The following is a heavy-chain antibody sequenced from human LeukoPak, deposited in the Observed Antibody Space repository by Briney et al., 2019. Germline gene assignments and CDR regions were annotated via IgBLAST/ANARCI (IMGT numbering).Heavy chain of an antibody. CDR3: ARALARGFYYSGSGTYLREIRFDP. Sequence: PSETLSLTCTVSGYSISSGYYWGWIRQPPGKGLEWIGSIYHSGSTYYNPSLESRLTITEDTSKKQFSLKLSSVTAAATAVYYCARALARGFYYSGSGTYLREIRFDPWGQGTLVTVSS. D-gene: IGHD3-10*01. J-gene: IGHJ5*02. CDR2: IYHSGST. CDR1: GYSISSGYY. V-gene: IGHV4-38-2*02.